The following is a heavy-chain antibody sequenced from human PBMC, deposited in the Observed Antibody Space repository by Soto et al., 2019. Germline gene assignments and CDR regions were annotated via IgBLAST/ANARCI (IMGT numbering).Heavy chain of an antibody. J-gene: IGHJ4*02. Sequence: QVQLVQSGAEVKKPGSSVKVSCKASGGTFSSYTIIWVRQAPGQGLEWMGRIIPILGLANYAQKFQGRVTITAVKSTSTAYMELSSLRSEDTAVYYCAREVSSIAARPGWYYFDYWGQGTLVTVSS. D-gene: IGHD6-6*01. V-gene: IGHV1-69*08. CDR2: IIPILGLA. CDR3: AREVSSIAARPGWYYFDY. CDR1: GGTFSSYT.